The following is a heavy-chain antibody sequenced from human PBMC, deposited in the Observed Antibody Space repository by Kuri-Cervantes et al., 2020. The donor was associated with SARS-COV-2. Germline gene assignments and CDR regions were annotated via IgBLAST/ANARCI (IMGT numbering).Heavy chain of an antibody. Sequence: ESLKISCIVSGCSISSSTYYWGWIRQPPGKGLEWIGSIFYTGSTYYNPSLKSRVTISVDTSKNQFSLKLSSVTAADTAVYYCARYPTGSSGWYSSDAFDIWGQGTMVTVSS. V-gene: IGHV4-39*07. CDR3: ARYPTGSSGWYSSDAFDI. D-gene: IGHD6-19*01. J-gene: IGHJ3*02. CDR1: GCSISSSTYY. CDR2: IFYTGST.